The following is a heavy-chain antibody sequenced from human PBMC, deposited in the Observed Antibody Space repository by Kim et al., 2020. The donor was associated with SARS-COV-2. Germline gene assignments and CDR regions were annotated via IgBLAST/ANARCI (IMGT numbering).Heavy chain of an antibody. V-gene: IGHV3-23*01. D-gene: IGHD6-19*01. Sequence: SVKGRFTISRDNSKNTLYLQMNSLRAEDTAVYYCAKDSYSSGWYMDAFDIWGQGTMVTVSS. CDR3: AKDSYSSGWYMDAFDI. J-gene: IGHJ3*02.